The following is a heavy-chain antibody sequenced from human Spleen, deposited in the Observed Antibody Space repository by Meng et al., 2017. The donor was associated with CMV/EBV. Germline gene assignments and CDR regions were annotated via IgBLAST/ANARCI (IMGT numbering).Heavy chain of an antibody. V-gene: IGHV1-2*02. D-gene: IGHD4-17*01. CDR1: GNTFTGYY. Sequence: ASVKVSCKASGNTFTGYYMHWVRQAPGQGLEWMGWINPNSGGTNYAQKFQGRVTITTDESTSTAYMELSSLRSEDTAVYYCARGLFMTTLLSYGMDVWGQGTTVTVSS. CDR2: INPNSGGT. CDR3: ARGLFMTTLLSYGMDV. J-gene: IGHJ6*02.